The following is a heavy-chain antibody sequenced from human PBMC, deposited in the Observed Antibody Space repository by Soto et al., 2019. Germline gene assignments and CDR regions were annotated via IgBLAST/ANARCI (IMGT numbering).Heavy chain of an antibody. CDR2: ISDSGGRT. CDR1: GFTFSNFA. J-gene: IGHJ3*02. D-gene: IGHD3-9*01. CDR3: AKDPGGYFDWLGLFDI. Sequence: PGGSLRLSCAASGFTFSNFAMSWVRQAPGKGLEWVSLISDSGGRTFYADSVKGRFAISRNNSKDTLHLQMNSLRAEDTAIYYCAKDPGGYFDWLGLFDIWGQGTMVTVSS. V-gene: IGHV3-23*01.